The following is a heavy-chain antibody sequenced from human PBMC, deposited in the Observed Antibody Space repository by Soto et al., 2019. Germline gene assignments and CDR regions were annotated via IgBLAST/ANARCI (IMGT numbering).Heavy chain of an antibody. CDR3: ARGHLYGHDYIWGSSYDY. Sequence: ASVKVSCKASGYTFTDNYLHWVRQAPGQGLEWMGWINPNSGGTKYAQKLQGRVTMTRDTSISTAYMELSSLRYDDTAVYYCARGHLYGHDYIWGSSYDYWGQGTLVTVSS. CDR1: GYTFTDNY. V-gene: IGHV1-2*02. D-gene: IGHD3-16*01. CDR2: INPNSGGT. J-gene: IGHJ4*02.